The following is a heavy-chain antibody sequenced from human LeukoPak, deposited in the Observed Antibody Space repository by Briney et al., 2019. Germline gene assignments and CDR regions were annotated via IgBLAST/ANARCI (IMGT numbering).Heavy chain of an antibody. V-gene: IGHV3-30*02. J-gene: IGHJ4*02. CDR1: GFTFSNAW. D-gene: IGHD4-23*01. CDR3: ARDRGKDYFGD. Sequence: GGSLRLSCAASGFTFSNAWMNWVRQAADKGLEWVAFVRNDGFDTYHSNSVKGRFSISRDDSKNTVYLQMNSLRAEDTALYYCARDRGKDYFGDWGQGTQVTVSS. CDR2: VRNDGFDT.